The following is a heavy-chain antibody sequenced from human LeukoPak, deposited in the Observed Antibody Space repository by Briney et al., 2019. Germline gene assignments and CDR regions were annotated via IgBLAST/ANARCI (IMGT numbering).Heavy chain of an antibody. CDR1: GYTFTGYY. CDR3: ARGEACSSTSCYYWFDP. CDR2: INPNSGGT. D-gene: IGHD2-2*01. J-gene: IGHJ5*02. Sequence: GASVKVSCKASGYTFTGYYMHWVRQAPGQGLEWMGWINPNSGGTNYAQKFQGRVTVTRDTSISTAYMELSRLRSDDTAVYYCARGEACSSTSCYYWFDPWGQGTLVTVSS. V-gene: IGHV1-2*02.